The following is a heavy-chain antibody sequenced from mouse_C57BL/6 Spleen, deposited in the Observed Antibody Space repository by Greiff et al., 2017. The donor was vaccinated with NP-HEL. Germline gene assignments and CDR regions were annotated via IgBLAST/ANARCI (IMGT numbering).Heavy chain of an antibody. D-gene: IGHD2-1*01. Sequence: QVQLQQPGAELVRPGSSVKLSCKASGYTFTSYWMHWVKQRPIQGLEWIGNIDPSDSETHYNQKFKDKATLTVDKSSSTAYMQLSSLTSEDSAVYYCARFGNYVRAMDDWGQGTSVTVSS. CDR2: IDPSDSET. J-gene: IGHJ4*01. V-gene: IGHV1-52*01. CDR3: ARFGNYVRAMDD. CDR1: GYTFTSYW.